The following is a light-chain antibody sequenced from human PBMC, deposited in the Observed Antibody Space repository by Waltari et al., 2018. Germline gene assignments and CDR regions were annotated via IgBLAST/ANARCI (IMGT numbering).Light chain of an antibody. CDR2: DSS. CDR1: QGVSSY. Sequence: RASQGVSSYLAWYQQKPGQAPRLLSYDSSNRATGIPARFSGSVSGTDFTLTISSLEPEDFAVYYCQQRSNWPPLTFGGGTKVEIK. CDR3: QQRSNWPPLT. V-gene: IGKV3-11*01. J-gene: IGKJ4*01.